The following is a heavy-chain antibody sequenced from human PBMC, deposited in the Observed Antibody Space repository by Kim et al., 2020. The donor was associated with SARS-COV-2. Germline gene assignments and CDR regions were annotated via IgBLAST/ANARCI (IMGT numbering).Heavy chain of an antibody. CDR3: AREAVAGSFDY. CDR2: TNGGNGNT. V-gene: IGHV1-3*01. CDR1: GYTFTTFA. Sequence: ASVKVSCKASGYTFTTFALYWVRRAPGQRLEWMGWTNGGNGNTRYSQKFQARASITRDTSATTAYLELSGLRSEDTAVYYCAREAVAGSFDYWGQGTLVTVSS. J-gene: IGHJ4*02. D-gene: IGHD6-19*01.